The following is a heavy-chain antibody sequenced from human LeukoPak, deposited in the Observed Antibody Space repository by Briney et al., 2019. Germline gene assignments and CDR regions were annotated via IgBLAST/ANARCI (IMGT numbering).Heavy chain of an antibody. CDR3: ARDGGYSYGYAY. D-gene: IGHD5-18*01. V-gene: IGHV1-69*05. CDR1: GGTFSSYA. J-gene: IGHJ4*02. CDR2: ITPIFGTA. Sequence: SVKVSCKASGGTFSSYAISWVRQAPGQGLEWMGRITPIFGTANYAQKFQGRVTITTDESTSTAYMELSSLRSEDTAVYYCARDGGYSYGYAYWGQGTLVTVSS.